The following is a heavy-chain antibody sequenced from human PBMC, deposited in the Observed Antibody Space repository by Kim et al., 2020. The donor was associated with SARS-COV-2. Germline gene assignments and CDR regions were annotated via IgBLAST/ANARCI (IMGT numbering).Heavy chain of an antibody. V-gene: IGHV3-53*04. CDR1: GFTVSSNY. J-gene: IGHJ3*02. Sequence: GGSLRLSCAASGFTVSSNYMSWVRQAPGKGLEWVSVIYSGGSTYYADSVKGRFTISRHNSKNTLYLQMNSLRAEDTAVYYCARARDGYNNPNDAFDIWGQGTMVTVSS. CDR2: IYSGGST. D-gene: IGHD4-4*01. CDR3: ARARDGYNNPNDAFDI.